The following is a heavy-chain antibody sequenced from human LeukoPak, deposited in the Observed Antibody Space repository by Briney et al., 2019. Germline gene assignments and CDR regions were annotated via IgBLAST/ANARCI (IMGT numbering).Heavy chain of an antibody. CDR3: ARSLGGYWAFDI. CDR2: IFNSGST. D-gene: IGHD3-10*01. V-gene: IGHV4-30-4*08. J-gene: IGHJ3*02. CDR1: GGSISSSSYY. Sequence: SETLSLTCTVSGGSISSSSYYWVWMRQPPGKGLEWIGYIFNSGSTYYNPSLKSRVTISLDTSKNQFSLKLSSMTAADTAVYYCARSLGGYWAFDIWGQGTMVTVSS.